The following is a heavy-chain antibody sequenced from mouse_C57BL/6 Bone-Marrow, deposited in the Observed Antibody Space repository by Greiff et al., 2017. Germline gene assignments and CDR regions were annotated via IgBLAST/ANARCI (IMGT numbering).Heavy chain of an antibody. V-gene: IGHV5-6*01. J-gene: IGHJ4*01. Sequence: VQLKESGGDLVKPGGSLKLSCAASGFTFSSYGMSWVRQTPDKRLEWVATISSGGSYTYYPDSVKGRFTISRDNAKNPLYLQMSSLKSEDTAMYYSARRDSDYGYAMDYWGQGTSVTVSS. CDR1: GFTFSSYG. CDR3: ARRDSDYGYAMDY. D-gene: IGHD2-5*01. CDR2: ISSGGSYT.